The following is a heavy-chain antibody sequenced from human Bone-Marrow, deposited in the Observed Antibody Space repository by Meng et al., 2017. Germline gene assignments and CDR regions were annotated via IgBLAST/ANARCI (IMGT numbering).Heavy chain of an antibody. CDR3: ARELPRGYSYGYALDY. J-gene: IGHJ4*02. CDR2: INHSGST. V-gene: IGHV4-34*01. CDR1: GGSFSGYY. Sequence: GSLRLSCAVYGGSFSGYYWSWIRQPPGKGLEWIGEINHSGSTNYNPSLKSRVTISVDTSKNQFSLKLSSVTAADTAVYYCARELPRGYSYGYALDYWGQGTLVTVSS. D-gene: IGHD5-18*01.